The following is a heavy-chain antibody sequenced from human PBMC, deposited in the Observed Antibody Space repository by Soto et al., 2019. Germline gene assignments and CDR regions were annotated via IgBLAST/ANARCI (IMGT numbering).Heavy chain of an antibody. J-gene: IGHJ4*02. CDR2: ISASVGST. Sequence: GGSLRLSCAASGFTFSNYAMSWVRQAPGKGLEWVSAISASVGSTYYTDSVKGRFTISRDNSKNTPYLQMNSLGAEDTAVYYCAKGGQSYDYWGQGTLVTVSS. D-gene: IGHD3-10*01. V-gene: IGHV3-23*01. CDR3: AKGGQSYDY. CDR1: GFTFSNYA.